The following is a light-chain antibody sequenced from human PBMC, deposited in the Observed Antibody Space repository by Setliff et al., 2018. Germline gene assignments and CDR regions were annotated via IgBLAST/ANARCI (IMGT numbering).Light chain of an antibody. CDR2: DVS. CDR1: GSDVGAYKF. CDR3: CSYTGTSTPYV. Sequence: QSALTQPASVSGSPGQSIAVSCTGSGSDVGAYKFVSCYQQRPGKAPRLRIYDVSNRPSGVSDRFSGSKSGNTASLTISGLQAEDEADYYCCSYTGTSTPYVFGTGTKATVL. V-gene: IGLV2-14*01. J-gene: IGLJ1*01.